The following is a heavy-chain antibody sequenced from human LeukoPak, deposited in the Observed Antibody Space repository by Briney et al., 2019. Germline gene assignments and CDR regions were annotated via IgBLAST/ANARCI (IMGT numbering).Heavy chain of an antibody. D-gene: IGHD7-27*01. Sequence: ASVKVSCKTSGYTFIDYFIYWVRQAPGQGLEWMGRLNPNNGYTFYTEEFQGRVTMTSDTSISTAYMELTGLTSDDTALYYCARDLSSTSNWEFDYWGQGTLVTVSS. CDR1: GYTFIDYF. J-gene: IGHJ4*02. V-gene: IGHV1-2*06. CDR3: ARDLSSTSNWEFDY. CDR2: LNPNNGYT.